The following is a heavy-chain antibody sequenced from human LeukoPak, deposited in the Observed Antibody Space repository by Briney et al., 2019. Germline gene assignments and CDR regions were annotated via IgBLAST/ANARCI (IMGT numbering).Heavy chain of an antibody. V-gene: IGHV4-34*01. Sequence: SETLSLTCGVSGGSFSGHYWNWIRQRPGKGLEWIGDINNRGSTSYNPSLKSAVTISVDPSKNQFSLKVHSVTAADTAIYYCARDRFCSDGGCFKGTFDFWGLGTLVIVSP. CDR2: INNRGST. CDR1: GGSFSGHY. J-gene: IGHJ4*02. CDR3: ARDRFCSDGGCFKGTFDF. D-gene: IGHD2-15*01.